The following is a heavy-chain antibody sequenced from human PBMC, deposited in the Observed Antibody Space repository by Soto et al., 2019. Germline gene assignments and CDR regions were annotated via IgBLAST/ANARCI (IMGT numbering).Heavy chain of an antibody. CDR1: GFTFSSYG. CDR3: AKKAPLDYYYYYYMDV. V-gene: IGHV3-30*18. CDR2: ISYDGSNK. Sequence: QVQLVESGGGVVQPGRSLRLSCAASGFTFSSYGMHWVRQAPGKGLEWVAVISYDGSNKYYADSVKGRFTISRDNSKNTLYLQMNSLRAEDTAVYYCAKKAPLDYYYYYYMDVWGKGTTVTVSS. D-gene: IGHD1-1*01. J-gene: IGHJ6*03.